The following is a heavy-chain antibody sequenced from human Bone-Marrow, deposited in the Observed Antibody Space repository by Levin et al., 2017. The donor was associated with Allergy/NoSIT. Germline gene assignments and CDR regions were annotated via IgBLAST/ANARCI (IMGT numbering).Heavy chain of an antibody. J-gene: IGHJ4*02. CDR2: IYYSGST. D-gene: IGHD1-26*01. Sequence: SETLSLTCTVSGGSISSYYWSWIRQPPGKGLEWIGYIYYSGSTNYNPSLKSRVTISVDTSKNQFSLKLSSVTAADTAVYYCARGGGSYYGVDYWGQGTLVTVSS. CDR1: GGSISSYY. V-gene: IGHV4-59*01. CDR3: ARGGGSYYGVDY.